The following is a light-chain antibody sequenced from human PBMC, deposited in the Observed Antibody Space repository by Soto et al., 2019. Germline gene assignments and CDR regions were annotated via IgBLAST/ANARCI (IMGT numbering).Light chain of an antibody. V-gene: IGLV1-47*01. CDR3: VAWDDNLSCVL. CDR1: SSNFASNS. Sequence: QPVLTQPTSASGTPGQRVTISCSGSSSNFASNSVYWYQQVPGTAPKLLIYKSNQRPSGVPDRFSGSKSGTSASLAISGLRSEDEADYYCVAWDDNLSCVLFGGGTKVTVL. CDR2: KSN. J-gene: IGLJ2*01.